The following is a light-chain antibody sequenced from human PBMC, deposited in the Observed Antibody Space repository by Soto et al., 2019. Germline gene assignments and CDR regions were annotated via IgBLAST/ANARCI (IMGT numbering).Light chain of an antibody. CDR1: QGIGNY. CDR3: QKYNSAPWT. J-gene: IGKJ1*01. V-gene: IGKV1-27*01. CDR2: AAS. Sequence: DIQMTQSPSSLPASVGARVTITCRASQGIGNYLAWYQQKPGKVPKLLIYAASTLQSGVPSRFSGSGSGTDFTLTISSLQPEDVATYYCQKYNSAPWTFGQGTKVEIK.